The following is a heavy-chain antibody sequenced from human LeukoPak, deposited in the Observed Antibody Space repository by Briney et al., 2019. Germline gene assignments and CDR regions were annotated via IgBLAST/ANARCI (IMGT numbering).Heavy chain of an antibody. CDR2: ISYDGSNK. Sequence: PGGSLRLSCAASGFTFSSYAMHWVRQAPGKGLEWVAVISYDGSNKYYADSVKGRFTISRDNSKNTLYLQMNSLRAEDTAVYYCARDFYDFWSGYYTGYYYGMDVWGQGTTVTVSS. V-gene: IGHV3-30-3*01. CDR3: ARDFYDFWSGYYTGYYYGMDV. CDR1: GFTFSSYA. J-gene: IGHJ6*02. D-gene: IGHD3-3*01.